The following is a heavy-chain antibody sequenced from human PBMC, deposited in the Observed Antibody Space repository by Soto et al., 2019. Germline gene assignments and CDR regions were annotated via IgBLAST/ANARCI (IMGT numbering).Heavy chain of an antibody. CDR2: INPSGGST. CDR1: GYTFTSYY. Sequence: ASVKVSCKASGYTFTSYYMHWVRQAPGQGLEWMGIINPSGGSTSYAQKFQGRVTITADESTSTAYMELSSLRSEDTAVYYCAREGGSTSCYRCHYGMDVWGQGTTVTVSS. CDR3: AREGGSTSCYRCHYGMDV. D-gene: IGHD2-2*02. J-gene: IGHJ6*02. V-gene: IGHV1-46*01.